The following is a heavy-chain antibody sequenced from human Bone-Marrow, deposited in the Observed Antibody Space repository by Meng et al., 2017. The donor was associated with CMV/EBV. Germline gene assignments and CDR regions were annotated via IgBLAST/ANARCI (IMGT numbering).Heavy chain of an antibody. Sequence: CGDYDMSWIRQAPVKGLEWVAHITSSGTTIYYADSVKGRFTISRDNAKNLTYLQMDSLRSEDTAVYYCAREIVATIRGAAGNWFDPWGQGTLVTVSS. CDR2: ITSSGTTI. J-gene: IGHJ5*02. CDR3: AREIVATIRGAAGNWFDP. CDR1: CGDYD. V-gene: IGHV3-11*01. D-gene: IGHD5-12*01.